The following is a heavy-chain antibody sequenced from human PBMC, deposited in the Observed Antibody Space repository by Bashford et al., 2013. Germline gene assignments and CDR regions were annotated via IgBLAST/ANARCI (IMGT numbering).Heavy chain of an antibody. CDR2: IGTTTSDI. V-gene: IGHV3-21*01. CDR3: ARVEYVPNWRRGSGSYYYMDV. Sequence: GSLRLSCAASGFTFSNYDMNWVRQAPGKGLGWVSFIGTTTSDIYYADSVKGRFTISRDNTKNSLYLQMNSLRAEDTAVYYCARVEYVPNWRRGSGSYYYMDVWGKGTTVTVSS. CDR1: GFTFSNYD. D-gene: IGHD1-1*01. J-gene: IGHJ6*03.